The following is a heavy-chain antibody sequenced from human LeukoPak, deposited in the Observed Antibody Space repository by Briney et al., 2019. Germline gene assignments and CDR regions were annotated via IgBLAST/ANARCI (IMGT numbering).Heavy chain of an antibody. V-gene: IGHV3-7*04. J-gene: IGHJ4*02. CDR2: IKQDGSEI. Sequence: GGSLRLSCAASGFTLSSYWMSWVRQAPGKGLEWVANIKQDGSEINYVDSVKGRSTISRDNAKNSMLLQMNSLRAEDTAVYYCARADYGGNLFFDYWGQGALVTVSS. CDR1: GFTLSSYW. CDR3: ARADYGGNLFFDY. D-gene: IGHD4-23*01.